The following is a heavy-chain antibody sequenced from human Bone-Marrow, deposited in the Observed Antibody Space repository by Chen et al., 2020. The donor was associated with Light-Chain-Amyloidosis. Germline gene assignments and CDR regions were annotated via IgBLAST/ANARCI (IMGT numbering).Heavy chain of an antibody. V-gene: IGHV3-48*03. CDR3: VKDISMSPDLQYYGMDV. Sequence: EVQLVESGGGLVQPGGSLRLSCVASGFTFSSYELNWVCQAPGKGLEWVSYIGSSGITIYYADSVKGRFTISRDNAKNSLYLQMNSLRPEDTALYYCVKDISMSPDLQYYGMDVWGHGTTVTVSS. CDR1: GFTFSSYE. J-gene: IGHJ6*02. CDR2: IGSSGITI.